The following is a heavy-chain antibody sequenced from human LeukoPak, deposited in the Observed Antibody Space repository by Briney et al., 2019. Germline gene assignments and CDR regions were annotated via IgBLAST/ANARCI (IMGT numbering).Heavy chain of an antibody. CDR1: GFTFSSYA. Sequence: GGSLRLSCAASGFTFSSYAMSWVRQAPGKGLEWVSAISGSGDSTYYGDSVKGRFTISRDNSKNTLYLQMNSLRAEDTAVYFCAKKSLWSGPFDYWGQGTLVTVFS. CDR2: ISGSGDST. CDR3: AKKSLWSGPFDY. J-gene: IGHJ4*02. D-gene: IGHD3-3*01. V-gene: IGHV3-23*01.